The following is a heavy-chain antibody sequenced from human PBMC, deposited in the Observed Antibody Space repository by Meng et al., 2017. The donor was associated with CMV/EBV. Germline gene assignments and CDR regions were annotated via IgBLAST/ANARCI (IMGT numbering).Heavy chain of an antibody. J-gene: IGHJ4*02. V-gene: IGHV1-18*01. CDR3: ARGGRYYYDSSGYCDY. D-gene: IGHD3-22*01. Sequence: VKPGQLRAEVKTPGAPGEASCKASGYTFTSYGISWVRQAPGQGLEWMGWISAYNGNTNYAQKLQGRVTMTTDTSTSTAYMELRSLRSDDTAVYYCARGGRYYYDSSGYCDYWGQGTLVTVSS. CDR1: GYTFTSYG. CDR2: ISAYNGNT.